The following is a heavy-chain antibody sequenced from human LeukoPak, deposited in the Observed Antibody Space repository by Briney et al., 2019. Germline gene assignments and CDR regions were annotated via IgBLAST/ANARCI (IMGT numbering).Heavy chain of an antibody. J-gene: IGHJ6*03. Sequence: GGSLRLSCAASGLTFSSYAMSWVRQAPGKGLEWVSAISGSGGSTYYADPVKGRFTISRDNAKNSLYLQMNSLRAEDTAVYYCARDMGYYDILTGYPYYYYMDVWGKGTTVTVSS. CDR3: ARDMGYYDILTGYPYYYYMDV. V-gene: IGHV3-23*01. CDR1: GLTFSSYA. D-gene: IGHD3-9*01. CDR2: ISGSGGST.